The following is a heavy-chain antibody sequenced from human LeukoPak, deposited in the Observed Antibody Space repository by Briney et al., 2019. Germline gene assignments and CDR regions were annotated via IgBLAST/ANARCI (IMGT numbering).Heavy chain of an antibody. CDR1: GGSIITYY. V-gene: IGHV4-4*07. CDR3: ARQSGGNYVYFDY. CDR2: ISTTENT. J-gene: IGHJ4*02. Sequence: SETLSLTCTVSGGSIITYYWSWIRQPAGKGLEWIGRISTTENTNYNPSLKSRVTISVDKSKNQFSLKLSSVTAADTAVYYCARQSGGNYVYFDYWGQGTQVTVSS. D-gene: IGHD2-15*01.